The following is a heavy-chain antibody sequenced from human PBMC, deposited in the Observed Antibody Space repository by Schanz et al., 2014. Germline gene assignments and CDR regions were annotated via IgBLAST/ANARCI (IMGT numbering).Heavy chain of an antibody. CDR3: ARDGGRDGYNLAFDV. D-gene: IGHD5-12*01. V-gene: IGHV3-53*01. J-gene: IGHJ3*01. CDR2: MYINSGST. Sequence: EVQLVESGGGLIQPGGSLRLSCVASGFTVSSNYMSWVRQAPGKGLEWISSMYINSGSTQYADSVKGRFIISRDSSKNPLFLQMNSLRAEDTAVYFCARDGGRDGYNLAFDVWGQGTLVTVSS. CDR1: GFTVSSNY.